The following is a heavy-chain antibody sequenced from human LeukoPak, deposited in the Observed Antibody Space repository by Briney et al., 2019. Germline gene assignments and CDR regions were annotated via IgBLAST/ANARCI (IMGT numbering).Heavy chain of an antibody. CDR1: GGSISSSSYY. CDR2: IYHSGST. J-gene: IGHJ4*02. V-gene: IGHV4-39*01. Sequence: PSETLSLTCTVSGGSISSSSYYWAWIRQSPGKGLEWIGSIYHSGSTYNNPSPRSRVTISVDTSKNQFSVKLSSVTAADTAVYYCARSFQRDGYNDYWGQGTLVTVSS. D-gene: IGHD5-24*01. CDR3: ARSFQRDGYNDY.